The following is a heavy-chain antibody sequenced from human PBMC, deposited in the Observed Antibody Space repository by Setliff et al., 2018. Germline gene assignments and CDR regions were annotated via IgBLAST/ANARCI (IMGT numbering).Heavy chain of an antibody. CDR2: IYTSGST. V-gene: IGHV4-61*02. J-gene: IGHJ6*02. D-gene: IGHD5-18*01. CDR3: ARGRGYSYGSTFHYYYGMDV. Sequence: SETLSLTCTVSGGSISSGSYYWRWIRQPAGKGPEWIGRIYTSGSTNYNPSLKSRVTISVDTSKNQFSLKLSSVTAADSAVYYCARGRGYSYGSTFHYYYGMDVWGQGTTVTVSS. CDR1: GGSISSGSYY.